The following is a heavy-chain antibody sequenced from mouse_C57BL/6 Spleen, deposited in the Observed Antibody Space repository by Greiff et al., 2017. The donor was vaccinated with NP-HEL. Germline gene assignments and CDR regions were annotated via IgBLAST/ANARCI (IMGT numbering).Heavy chain of an antibody. CDR2: IDPSDSYT. J-gene: IGHJ2*01. D-gene: IGHD1-1*01. CDR3: ARSAIDYYGSSPFDY. CDR1: GYTFTSYW. V-gene: IGHV1-69*01. Sequence: QVQLQQPGAELVMPGASVKLSCKASGYTFTSYWMHWVKQRPGQGLEWIGEIDPSDSYTNYNQKFKGKSTLTVDKSSSTAYMQLSSLTSEDSAVYYCARSAIDYYGSSPFDYWGQGTTLTVSS.